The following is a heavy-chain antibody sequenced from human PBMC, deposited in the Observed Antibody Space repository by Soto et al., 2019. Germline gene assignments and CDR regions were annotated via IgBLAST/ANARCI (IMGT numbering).Heavy chain of an antibody. Sequence: GGSLRLSCAASGFPFSNYGMHWVRQAPGKGLEWVAVISYDGSNKYYADSVKGRFTISRDNSKNTLYLQMNSLRAEDTAVYYCAKGDISGFHWGQGTLVTVSS. CDR1: GFPFSNYG. CDR3: AKGDISGFH. V-gene: IGHV3-30*18. D-gene: IGHD6-19*01. J-gene: IGHJ4*02. CDR2: ISYDGSNK.